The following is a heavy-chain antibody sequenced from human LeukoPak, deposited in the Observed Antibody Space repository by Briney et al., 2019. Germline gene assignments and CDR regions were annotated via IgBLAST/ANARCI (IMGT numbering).Heavy chain of an antibody. J-gene: IGHJ2*01. Sequence: GGSLRLSCAASEFIVSGNYMTWVRQAPGKGLEWVSVIYSGGSTFYADSVRGRFTISRDSSKNTLYLQMNSLRAEDTAVYYCAKDRGSSLSSWYFDLWGRGTLVTVSS. D-gene: IGHD6-6*01. V-gene: IGHV3-66*01. CDR2: IYSGGST. CDR1: EFIVSGNY. CDR3: AKDRGSSLSSWYFDL.